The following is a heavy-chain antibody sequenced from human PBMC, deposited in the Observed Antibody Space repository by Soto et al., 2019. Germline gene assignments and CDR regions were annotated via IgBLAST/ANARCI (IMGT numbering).Heavy chain of an antibody. CDR3: ARGGALSDSLYWGGGLHS. D-gene: IGHD2-8*02. V-gene: IGHV1-69*06. CDR1: GYSFSSHA. Sequence: QVQLEQSGSEVQKSGSSVKVSCTASGYSFSSHAITWVRQAPGQGLVWMGGIIPVFGTPTYAQKFQGRLTISADKPKNTCSLELRSLRSEDTAVYYCARGGALSDSLYWGGGLHSWGQGTQVTVSS. CDR2: IIPVFGTP. J-gene: IGHJ4*02.